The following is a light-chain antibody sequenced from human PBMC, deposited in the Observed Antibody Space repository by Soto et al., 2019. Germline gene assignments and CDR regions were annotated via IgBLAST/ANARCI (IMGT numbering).Light chain of an antibody. V-gene: IGKV1-9*01. CDR3: QQLNTDSYPNT. CDR1: QGISSY. Sequence: IQLTQSPSSLSASIGDRVTITCRASQGISSYLAWYQQKPGKAPKLLIYAASTLQSGVPSRFSGSGSGTDFTLTISSLQPEDFATYFCQQLNTDSYPNTFGQGTRLEIK. J-gene: IGKJ5*01. CDR2: AAS.